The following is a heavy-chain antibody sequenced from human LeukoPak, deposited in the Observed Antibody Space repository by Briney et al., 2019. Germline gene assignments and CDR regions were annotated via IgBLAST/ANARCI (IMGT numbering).Heavy chain of an antibody. CDR2: ISSGSNTI. J-gene: IGHJ4*02. D-gene: IGHD1-26*01. CDR3: ARRVGATYYFDR. CDR1: KFTFGSYS. V-gene: IGHV3-48*01. Sequence: GGSLRLSCAASKFTFGSYSMNWVRQAPGKGLEWISYISSGSNTIYYADSVRGRFTISRDNAKNSLYLQMNSLGAEDTAVYYCARRVGATYYFDRWGQGTLVTVSS.